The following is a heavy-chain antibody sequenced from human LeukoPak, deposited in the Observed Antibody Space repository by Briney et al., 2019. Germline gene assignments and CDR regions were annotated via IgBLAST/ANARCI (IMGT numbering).Heavy chain of an antibody. CDR3: ARGSRGYSYGYSLSLDD. CDR2: INHSGST. CDR1: GGSFSGYY. Sequence: SETLSLTCAVYGGSFSGYYWSWIRQPPGKGLEWIGEINHSGSTNYNPSLKSRVTISVDTSKNQFSLKLSSVTAADTAVYYCARGSRGYSYGYSLSLDDWGQGTLVTVSS. V-gene: IGHV4-34*01. J-gene: IGHJ4*02. D-gene: IGHD5-18*01.